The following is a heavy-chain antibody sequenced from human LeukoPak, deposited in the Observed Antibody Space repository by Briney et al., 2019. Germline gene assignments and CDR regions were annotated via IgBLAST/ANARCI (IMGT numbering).Heavy chain of an antibody. Sequence: GGSLRLSCAASGFTFSSYPMSWVLQAPGRGLEWVSVISGSDGTTKYADSVKGRFTISRDNSKNTLSLQMNSLRAEDTAVYYCAKGFYNSGTSLSALDDWGQGTLVTVSS. D-gene: IGHD3-10*01. CDR3: AKGFYNSGTSLSALDD. CDR2: ISGSDGTT. J-gene: IGHJ4*02. CDR1: GFTFSSYP. V-gene: IGHV3-23*01.